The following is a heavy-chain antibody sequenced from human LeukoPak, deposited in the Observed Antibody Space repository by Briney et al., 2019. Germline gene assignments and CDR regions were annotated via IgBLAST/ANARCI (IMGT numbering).Heavy chain of an antibody. CDR3: AREASRAGTYYFDY. CDR1: GGSINGYY. V-gene: IGHV4-59*01. J-gene: IGHJ4*02. CDR2: IYYSGST. Sequence: SSETLSLTCTVSGGSINGYYWSWIRQPPGKGLEWIGYIYYSGSTSYNPSLKSRVTISVDTSKNQFSLKLRSVTAADTAVYFCAREASRAGTYYFDYWGQGTLLTVSS. D-gene: IGHD3-10*01.